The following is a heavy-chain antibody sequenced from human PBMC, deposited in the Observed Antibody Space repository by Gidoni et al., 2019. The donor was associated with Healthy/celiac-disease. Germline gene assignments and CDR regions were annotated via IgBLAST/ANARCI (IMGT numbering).Heavy chain of an antibody. D-gene: IGHD3-3*01. V-gene: IGHV3-15*01. CDR2: IKSKTDGGTT. CDR3: TATYYDFWSGYYFDY. CDR1: GFTFSNAW. J-gene: IGHJ4*02. Sequence: EVQLVESGGGLVKPGGSLRLSCAASGFTFSNAWMSWVRQAPGKGLEWVGRIKSKTDGGTTDYAAPVKGRFTISRDDSKNTLYLQMNSLKTEDTAVYYCTATYYDFWSGYYFDYWGQGTLVTVSS.